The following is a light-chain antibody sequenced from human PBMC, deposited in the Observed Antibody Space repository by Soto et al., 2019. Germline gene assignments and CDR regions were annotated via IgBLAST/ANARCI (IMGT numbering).Light chain of an antibody. J-gene: IGKJ3*01. V-gene: IGKV3-15*01. CDR2: GAS. CDR1: QSVSSN. Sequence: EIGMTQSPATLSVSPGERATLSCRASQSVSSNLAGYQQKPGQAPRLLIYGASTRATGIPARFSGSRSGTEFTLTISSMQTEDFAVYYCQSYKNSQGTFGPGTNVDI. CDR3: QSYKNSQGT.